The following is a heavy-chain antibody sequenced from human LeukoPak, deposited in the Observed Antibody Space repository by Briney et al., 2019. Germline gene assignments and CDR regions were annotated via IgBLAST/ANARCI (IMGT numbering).Heavy chain of an antibody. CDR3: ARELPFDY. V-gene: IGHV3-74*01. CDR2: ISGDGSST. Sequence: PGGSLRLSSAASGFTFSSYWMHWVRQAPGKGLVWVSRISGDGSSTTYAESVKGRFTISRDNAKNTLYLQMNSLRAEDTAVYYCARELPFDYWGQGTLVTVSS. J-gene: IGHJ4*02. CDR1: GFTFSSYW.